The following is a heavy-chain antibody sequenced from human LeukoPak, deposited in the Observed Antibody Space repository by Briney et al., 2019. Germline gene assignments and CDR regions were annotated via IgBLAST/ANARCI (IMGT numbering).Heavy chain of an antibody. J-gene: IGHJ4*02. CDR3: AREMGYCSGGSCRCGDY. CDR1: GITLCSHL. D-gene: IGHD2-15*01. V-gene: IGHV3-7*03. Sequence: GSLKPSLAAPGITLCSHLISWVRAAPGKGPEWVANLKQDGSEKYYVDSVKGRFTISRDNAKNSLYLQMSSLRAEDTAVYFCAREMGYCSGGSCRCGDYWGQGTLVTVSS. CDR2: LKQDGSEK.